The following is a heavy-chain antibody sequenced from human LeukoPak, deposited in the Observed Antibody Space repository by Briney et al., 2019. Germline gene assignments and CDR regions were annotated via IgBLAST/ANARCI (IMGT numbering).Heavy chain of an antibody. V-gene: IGHV3-23*01. CDR2: ISGSGGST. J-gene: IGHJ6*03. Sequence: GGSLRLSCAASGFTFSSYAMSWVRQAPGKGLEWVSAISGSGGSTYYADSVKGRFTISRDNSKNTLYLQMNSLRAEDTAVYYCAKLGYYDFWSGSHYMDVWGKGTTVTVSS. CDR3: AKLGYYDFWSGSHYMDV. D-gene: IGHD3-3*01. CDR1: GFTFSSYA.